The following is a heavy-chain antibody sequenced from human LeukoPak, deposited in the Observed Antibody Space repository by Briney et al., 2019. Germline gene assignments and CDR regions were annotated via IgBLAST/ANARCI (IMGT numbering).Heavy chain of an antibody. CDR2: IYYSGST. V-gene: IGHV4-39*01. CDR1: GFTVSSNY. J-gene: IGHJ4*02. Sequence: GSLRLSCAASGFTVSSNYMSWIRQTPGKGLEWIGSIYYSGSTFHYSPSLKCRVTISVDAPKNQFSLNVTSVTATDTAVYYCARHWSYYDSAGHYYDHWGQGTLVTVTS. D-gene: IGHD3-22*01. CDR3: ARHWSYYDSAGHYYDH.